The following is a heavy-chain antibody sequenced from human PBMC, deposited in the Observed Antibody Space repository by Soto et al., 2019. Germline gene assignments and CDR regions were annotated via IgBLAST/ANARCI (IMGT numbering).Heavy chain of an antibody. CDR1: GLTVSSNY. J-gene: IGHJ4*02. CDR3: ARGGNKEFDY. V-gene: IGHV3-66*01. Sequence: EVQLLESGGDLVQPGGSLRISCAASGLTVSSNYLSWVRQAPGKGLEWVSVIYNNDSTNYADSVKGRFTISRDNSKNTLSLQMNSLRAEDTAVYYCARGGNKEFDYLGQGTLDTVSS. CDR2: IYNNDST. D-gene: IGHD1-26*01.